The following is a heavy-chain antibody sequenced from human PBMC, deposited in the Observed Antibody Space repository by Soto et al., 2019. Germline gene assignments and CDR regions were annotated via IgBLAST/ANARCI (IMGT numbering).Heavy chain of an antibody. CDR2: ISGSGGST. Sequence: EVQLLESGGGLVQPGGSLRLSCAASGFTFSSYAMSWVRQAPGKGLEWVSAISGSGGSTYYADSVKGRFTISRDNAKNTMYRQMNSLRAEDTAVYYCAKGVVPAVIEDAFDIWGQGTMVTVSS. CDR1: GFTFSSYA. J-gene: IGHJ3*02. V-gene: IGHV3-23*01. CDR3: AKGVVPAVIEDAFDI. D-gene: IGHD2-2*01.